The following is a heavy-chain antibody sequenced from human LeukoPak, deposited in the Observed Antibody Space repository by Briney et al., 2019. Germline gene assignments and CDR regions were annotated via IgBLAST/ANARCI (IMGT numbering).Heavy chain of an antibody. Sequence: GGSLRLSCAASGFTFSSYAMSWVRQAPGKGLEWVSAISGSGGSTYYADSVKGRFTISRDNSKNTLYLQMNSLRAEDTAVYYCAKLDDSSSWYPRYFDYWGQGTLVTVSS. D-gene: IGHD6-13*01. CDR1: GFTFSSYA. J-gene: IGHJ4*02. CDR3: AKLDDSSSWYPRYFDY. CDR2: ISGSGGST. V-gene: IGHV3-23*01.